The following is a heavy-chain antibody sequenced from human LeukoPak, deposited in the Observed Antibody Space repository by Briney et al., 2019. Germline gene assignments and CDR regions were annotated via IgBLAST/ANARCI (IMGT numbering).Heavy chain of an antibody. CDR3: ARDPPYYDNSGYYYDY. J-gene: IGHJ4*02. CDR1: GFTFSPYS. V-gene: IGHV3-21*01. CDR2: ISGSSLYI. D-gene: IGHD3-22*01. Sequence: GGPLSLSCAASGFTFSPYSMTWFRKAPGKGLEGASSISGSSLYIYYADSVKGRFTISRDNAKNSLYLQMNSLRAEDTAVYYCARDPPYYDNSGYYYDYWGQGTLVTVSS.